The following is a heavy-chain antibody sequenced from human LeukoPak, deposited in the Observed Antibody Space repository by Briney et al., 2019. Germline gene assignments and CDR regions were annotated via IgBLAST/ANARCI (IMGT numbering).Heavy chain of an antibody. CDR2: IIPLFGTT. CDR3: ARGRYSFGPYYCMDV. Sequence: SVKVSCKASGYTFTSYGISWVRQAPGQGLEWMGGIIPLFGTTNYAQNFQGRVTITADKSTSTAYMELNSLRSEDTAVYYCARGRYSFGPYYCMDVWGKGTTVTVSS. D-gene: IGHD5-18*01. CDR1: GYTFTSYG. V-gene: IGHV1-69*06. J-gene: IGHJ6*03.